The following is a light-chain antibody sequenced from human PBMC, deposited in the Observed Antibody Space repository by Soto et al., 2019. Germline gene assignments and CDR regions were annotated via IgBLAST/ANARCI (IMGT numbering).Light chain of an antibody. J-gene: IGLJ1*01. V-gene: IGLV2-14*01. CDR2: EVR. CDR3: SSYTSNATIV. CDR1: SSDVGGYNS. Sequence: QSVLTQSASVSGSPGQSITISCTGTSSDVGGYNSVSWFQQHPGKAPRLMIYEVRNRPSGVSNRFSGSKSGNTASLTISGLQAEDEADYYCSSYTSNATIVFGTGTKVTVL.